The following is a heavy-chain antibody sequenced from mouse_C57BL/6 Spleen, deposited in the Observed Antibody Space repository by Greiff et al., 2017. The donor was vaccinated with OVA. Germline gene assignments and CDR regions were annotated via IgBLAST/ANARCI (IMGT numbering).Heavy chain of an antibody. CDR2: IYPGSGST. D-gene: IGHD1-1*01. Sequence: QVQLQQPGAELVKPGASVKMSCKASGYTFTSYWITWVKQRPGQGLEWIGDIYPGSGSTNYNEKFKSKATLTVDTSSSTAYMQLSSLTSEDSAVYYCARSGSSPVYCDYWGQGTTLTVSS. J-gene: IGHJ2*01. V-gene: IGHV1-55*01. CDR3: ARSGSSPVYCDY. CDR1: GYTFTSYW.